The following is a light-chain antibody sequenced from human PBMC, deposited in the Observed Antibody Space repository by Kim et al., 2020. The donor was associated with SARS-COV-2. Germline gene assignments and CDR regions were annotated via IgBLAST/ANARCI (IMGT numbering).Light chain of an antibody. V-gene: IGKV1-5*03. CDR3: QQYKTYSGS. CDR2: EAS. Sequence: DFQMTQSPSTLSASIGDRVTISCRASESIDKLLAWYQQKPGKAPKLLIYEASTLQTGVPSRFSGSGSGTEFTLTISSLQPDDFAVYFCQQYKTYSGSFGQGTKVDIK. CDR1: ESIDKL. J-gene: IGKJ1*01.